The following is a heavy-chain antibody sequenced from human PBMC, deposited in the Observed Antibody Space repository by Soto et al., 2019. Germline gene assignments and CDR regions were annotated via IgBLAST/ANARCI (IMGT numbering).Heavy chain of an antibody. J-gene: IGHJ6*02. Sequence: PSETLSLTCAVYGGSFSGYYWSWIRQPPGKGLEWIGEINHSGSTNYNPSLKSRVTISVDTSKNQFSLKLSSVTAADTAVYYCARGPYDILTGSLIAGMDVWGQGTTVTVSS. V-gene: IGHV4-34*01. D-gene: IGHD3-9*01. CDR1: GGSFSGYY. CDR2: INHSGST. CDR3: ARGPYDILTGSLIAGMDV.